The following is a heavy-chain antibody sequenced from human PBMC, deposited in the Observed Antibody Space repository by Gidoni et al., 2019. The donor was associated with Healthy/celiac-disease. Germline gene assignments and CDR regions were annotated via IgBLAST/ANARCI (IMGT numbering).Heavy chain of an antibody. D-gene: IGHD5-12*01. V-gene: IGHV3-11*06. Sequence: QVQLVESGGGLVKPGGSLRLSCAASGFTFSDYYMSWIRQAPGKGLEWVSNITRSGSYTNYADSVKGRFTISRDNAKNSLYLQMNSLRAEDTAVYYCARVASVAYYFDYWGQGTLVTVSS. CDR3: ARVASVAYYFDY. CDR2: ITRSGSYT. J-gene: IGHJ4*02. CDR1: GFTFSDYY.